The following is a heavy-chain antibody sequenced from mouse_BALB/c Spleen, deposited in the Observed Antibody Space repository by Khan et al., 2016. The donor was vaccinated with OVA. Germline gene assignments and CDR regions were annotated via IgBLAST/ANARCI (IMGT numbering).Heavy chain of an antibody. J-gene: IGHJ3*01. D-gene: IGHD1-1*01. CDR3: ARRYECAWFAY. V-gene: IGHV1-81*01. Sequence: VQLQESGPELVKPGASVKMSCKASGYTFTDYVISWVNQRTGQGLEWIGEIYPGSGRTYYNERFKDKATMTADKSSNNAYMKLSSLKSEDSAFYFCARRYECAWFAYCGQAPLVTLSS. CDR2: IYPGSGRT. CDR1: GYTFTDYV.